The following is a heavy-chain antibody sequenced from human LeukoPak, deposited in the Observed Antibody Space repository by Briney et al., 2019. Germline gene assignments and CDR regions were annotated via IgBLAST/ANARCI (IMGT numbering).Heavy chain of an antibody. V-gene: IGHV4-34*01. CDR1: GGSFSGYS. CDR3: ARGHLVSNAFDV. Sequence: SETLSLTGAVYGGSFSGYSWSWIRQPPGKGLEWIGEINHSGSTNYNPSLKSRVTISVDTSKNQFSLKLSSVTAADTAVYYCARGHLVSNAFDVWGQGTMVTVSS. J-gene: IGHJ3*01. CDR2: INHSGST. D-gene: IGHD5/OR15-5a*01.